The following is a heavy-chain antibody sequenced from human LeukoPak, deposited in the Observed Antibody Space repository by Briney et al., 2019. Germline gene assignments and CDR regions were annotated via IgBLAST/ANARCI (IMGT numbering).Heavy chain of an antibody. D-gene: IGHD3-9*01. Sequence: SETLSLTCAVYGGSFSGYYWSWIRQPPGKGLEWIGEINHSGSTNYNPSLKSRVTISVDTSKNQFSLKLSSVTAADTAVYYCARDGYYDILTGYGYYGMGVWGQGTTVTVSS. CDR2: INHSGST. CDR3: ARDGYYDILTGYGYYGMGV. V-gene: IGHV4-34*01. CDR1: GGSFSGYY. J-gene: IGHJ6*02.